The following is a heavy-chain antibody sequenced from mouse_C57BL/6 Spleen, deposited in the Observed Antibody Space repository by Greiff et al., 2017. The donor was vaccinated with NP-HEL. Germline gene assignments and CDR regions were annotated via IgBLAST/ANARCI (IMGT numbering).Heavy chain of an antibody. Sequence: QVQLQQPGAELVRPGSSVKLSCKASGYTFTSYWMHWVKQRPIQGLEWIGNIDPSDSETHYNQKFKDKATLTVDKSSSTAYMQLSSLTSEDSAVYYCARSGDGYYGYYAMDYWGQGTSVTVSS. D-gene: IGHD2-3*01. J-gene: IGHJ4*01. CDR2: IDPSDSET. CDR3: ARSGDGYYGYYAMDY. CDR1: GYTFTSYW. V-gene: IGHV1-52*01.